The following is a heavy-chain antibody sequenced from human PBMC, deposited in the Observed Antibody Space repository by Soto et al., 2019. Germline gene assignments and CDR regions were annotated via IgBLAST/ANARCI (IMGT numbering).Heavy chain of an antibody. V-gene: IGHV1-69*12. CDR2: IIPIFGAA. CDR1: GGTFSSYA. J-gene: IGHJ6*02. CDR3: ASHSGRSPEGQYDYGMDV. D-gene: IGHD1-26*01. Sequence: QVQLVQSGAEVKKPGSSVKVSCKASGGTFSSYAISWGRQAPGQGLEWMGGIIPIFGAADYAQKFQGRVTITADESTXTXGRELGSLRSEDTAVDYCASHSGRSPEGQYDYGMDVWGQGTTVTVSS.